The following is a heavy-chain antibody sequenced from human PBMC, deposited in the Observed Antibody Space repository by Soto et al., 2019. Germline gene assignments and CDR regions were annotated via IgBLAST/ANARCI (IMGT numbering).Heavy chain of an antibody. CDR1: GGSFSGYY. Sequence: SETLSLTCAVYGGSFSGYYWSWIRQSPGKGLEWIGEINHSGSTNYNPSLKSRVTISVDTSRNQFSLKLSSLTAADTAVYYCARHDPWGPLDYRGQGTLVTVSS. CDR3: ARHDPWGPLDY. D-gene: IGHD3-16*01. J-gene: IGHJ4*02. CDR2: INHSGST. V-gene: IGHV4-34*01.